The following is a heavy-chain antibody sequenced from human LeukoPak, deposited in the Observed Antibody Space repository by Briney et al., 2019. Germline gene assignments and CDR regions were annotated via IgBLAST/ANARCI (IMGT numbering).Heavy chain of an antibody. D-gene: IGHD5-18*01. CDR1: GGSLSGYY. CDR2: INHSGST. V-gene: IGHV4-34*01. J-gene: IGHJ4*02. Sequence: SETLSLTCAVYGGSLSGYYWSWIRQPPGKGLEWIGEINHSGSTNYNPSLKSRVTTSVDTSKNQFSLKLSSVTAADTAVYYCARGNSRPFDYWGQGTLVTVSS. CDR3: ARGNSRPFDY.